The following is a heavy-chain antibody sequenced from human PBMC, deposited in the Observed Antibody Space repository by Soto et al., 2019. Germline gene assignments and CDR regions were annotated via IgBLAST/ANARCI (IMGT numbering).Heavy chain of an antibody. V-gene: IGHV1-8*01. CDR3: AALNSDHNWNPP. J-gene: IGHJ4*02. Sequence: ASVKVSCKASGYTFTSYDINWVRQATGQGLEWMGWMNPNSGNAGYAQKFQGRVTMTRNTSISTVYMELSSLRSEDTAVYYCAALNSDHNWNPPWGQGTLVTVSS. D-gene: IGHD1-20*01. CDR1: GYTFTSYD. CDR2: MNPNSGNA.